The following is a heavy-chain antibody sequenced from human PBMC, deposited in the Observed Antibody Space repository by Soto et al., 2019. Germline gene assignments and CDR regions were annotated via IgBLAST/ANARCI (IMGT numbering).Heavy chain of an antibody. D-gene: IGHD6-6*01. CDR1: GFSLSNARMG. CDR2: IFSNDEK. Sequence: SGPTLVNPTETLTLTCTVSGFSLSNARMGVSWIRQPPGKALEWLAHIFSNDEKSYSTSLKSRLTISKDTSKSQVVLTMTNMDPVDTATYYCARIQGYRSSSGYYYYYYGMAVWGQGTTVTVSS. CDR3: ARIQGYRSSSGYYYYYYGMAV. V-gene: IGHV2-26*01. J-gene: IGHJ6*02.